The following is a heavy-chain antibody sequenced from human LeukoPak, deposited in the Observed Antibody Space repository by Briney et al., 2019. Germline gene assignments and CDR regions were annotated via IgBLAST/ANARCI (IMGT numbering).Heavy chain of an antibody. D-gene: IGHD6-19*01. Sequence: PGGSLRLSCAASGFTFSSYAMSWVRQAPGKGLEWVSSISSSSSYIYYADSVKGRFTISRDNAKNSLYLQMNSLRAEDTAVYYCASIGMAGTDAFDIWGQGTMVTVSS. CDR1: GFTFSSYA. CDR2: ISSSSSYI. CDR3: ASIGMAGTDAFDI. V-gene: IGHV3-21*01. J-gene: IGHJ3*02.